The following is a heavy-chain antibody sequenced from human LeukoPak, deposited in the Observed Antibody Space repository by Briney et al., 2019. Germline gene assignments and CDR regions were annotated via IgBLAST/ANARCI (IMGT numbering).Heavy chain of an antibody. Sequence: GGSLRLSCAASGFTFSSYWMSWVRQAPGKGLEWVSAISGSGGSTYYADSVKGRFTISRDNSKNTLYLQMNSLRAEDTAVYYCATESGGPVYYDFWSGYPIDYWGQGTLVTVSS. J-gene: IGHJ4*02. CDR2: ISGSGGST. V-gene: IGHV3-23*01. D-gene: IGHD3-3*01. CDR1: GFTFSSYW. CDR3: ATESGGPVYYDFWSGYPIDY.